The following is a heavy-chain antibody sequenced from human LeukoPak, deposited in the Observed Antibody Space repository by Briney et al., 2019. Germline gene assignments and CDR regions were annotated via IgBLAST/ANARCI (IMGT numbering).Heavy chain of an antibody. D-gene: IGHD6-13*01. V-gene: IGHV3-21*01. J-gene: IGHJ4*02. Sequence: PGRSLRLSCAASGFTFSSYSMNWVRQAPGKGLEWVSSISSSSSYIYYADSVKGRFIISRDNAKNSLYLQMNSLRAEDTAVYYCARGAAAAAGRSPLDYWGQGTLVTVSS. CDR3: ARGAAAAAGRSPLDY. CDR1: GFTFSSYS. CDR2: ISSSSSYI.